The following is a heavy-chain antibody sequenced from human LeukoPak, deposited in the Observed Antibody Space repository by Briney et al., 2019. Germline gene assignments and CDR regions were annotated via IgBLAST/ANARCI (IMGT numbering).Heavy chain of an antibody. Sequence: SETLSLTCSVSGVSICTFHWHWLRQPPGKGLEGIGYIFTTEVTNYSPSLKSRVTISVDTSKNQFSLRLSSVTAADTAVYYCARSGGIVGEEAWFDPWGQGTLGTVSA. D-gene: IGHD1-26*01. CDR3: ARSGGIVGEEAWFDP. V-gene: IGHV4-4*09. CDR2: IFTTEVT. CDR1: GVSICTFH. J-gene: IGHJ5*02.